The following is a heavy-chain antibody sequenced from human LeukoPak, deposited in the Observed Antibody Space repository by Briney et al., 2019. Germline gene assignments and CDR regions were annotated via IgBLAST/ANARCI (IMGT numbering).Heavy chain of an antibody. CDR3: AINKGVGYSSGWYPAFDY. Sequence: AGGSLRLSCAASGFTFSSYAMSWVRQAPGKGLEWVSAISGSGGSTYYADSVKGRYTISRDNSKNTLYLQMNSLRAEDTAVYYCAINKGVGYSSGWYPAFDYWGQGTLVTVSS. CDR2: ISGSGGST. V-gene: IGHV3-23*01. D-gene: IGHD6-19*01. J-gene: IGHJ4*02. CDR1: GFTFSSYA.